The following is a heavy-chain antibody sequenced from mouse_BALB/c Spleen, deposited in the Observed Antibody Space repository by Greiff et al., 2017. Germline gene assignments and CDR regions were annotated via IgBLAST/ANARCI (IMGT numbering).Heavy chain of an antibody. V-gene: IGHV1-14*01. CDR1: GYTFTSYV. J-gene: IGHJ1*01. Sequence: EVQLQQSGPELVKPGASVKMSCKASGYTFTSYVMHWVKQKPGQGLEWIGYINPYNDGTKYNEKFKGKATLTSDKSSSTAYMELSSLTSEDSAVYYCARYYGSFPHWYFDVWGAGTTVTVSS. CDR2: INPYNDGT. CDR3: ARYYGSFPHWYFDV. D-gene: IGHD1-1*01.